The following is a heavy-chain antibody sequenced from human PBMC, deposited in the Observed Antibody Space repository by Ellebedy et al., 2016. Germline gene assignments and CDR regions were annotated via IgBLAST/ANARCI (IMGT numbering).Heavy chain of an antibody. Sequence: GSLRLXXTVSGGSISSSSYYWGWIRQPPGKGLEWIGSIYYSGSTYYNPSLKSRVTISVDTSKNQFSLKLSSVTAADTAVYYCARRYSSGWYFTGGWFDPWGQGTLVTVHS. V-gene: IGHV4-39*01. CDR1: GGSISSSSYY. D-gene: IGHD6-19*01. J-gene: IGHJ5*02. CDR2: IYYSGST. CDR3: ARRYSSGWYFTGGWFDP.